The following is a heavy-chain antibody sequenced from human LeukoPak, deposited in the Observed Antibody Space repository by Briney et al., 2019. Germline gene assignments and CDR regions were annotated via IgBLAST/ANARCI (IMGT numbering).Heavy chain of an antibody. CDR2: ISYSGST. D-gene: IGHD2-8*01. V-gene: IGHV4-39*01. CDR3: ARHLAYGTKIEY. CDR1: GGSICSSGFF. J-gene: IGHJ4*02. Sequence: SETLSLTCTVSGGSICSSGFFWGWIRQPPGKGLEWIGTISYSGSTYYNPSLNSRVTISVDTSNNQFSLRLSSVTAADTAVYYCARHLAYGTKIEYWGQGALVTVSS.